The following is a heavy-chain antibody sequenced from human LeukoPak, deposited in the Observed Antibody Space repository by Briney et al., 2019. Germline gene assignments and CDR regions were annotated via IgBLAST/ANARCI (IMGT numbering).Heavy chain of an antibody. J-gene: IGHJ3*02. CDR2: INPNSGGT. Sequence: ASVKVSCKASGYTFTGYYMHWVRQAPGQGLEWMGWINPNSGGTNYAQKLQGRVTMTTDTSTSTAYMELRSLRSDDTAVYYCARDTLWFGEFFAFDIWGQGTMVTVSS. V-gene: IGHV1-2*02. CDR1: GYTFTGYY. D-gene: IGHD3-10*01. CDR3: ARDTLWFGEFFAFDI.